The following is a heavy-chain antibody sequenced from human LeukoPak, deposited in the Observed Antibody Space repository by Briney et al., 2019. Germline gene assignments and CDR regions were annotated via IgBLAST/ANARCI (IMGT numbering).Heavy chain of an antibody. D-gene: IGHD2-2*03. J-gene: IGHJ3*02. CDR1: GYTFTSYG. V-gene: IGHV1-18*01. Sequence: ASVNVSCKASGYTFTSYGISWVRQAPGQGIERMGWISAYNGNTNYAQKLQGRVTMTTDTSTSTAYMELRSLRSDDTAVYYCARDAPVWMKDDAFDIWGQGTMVTVSS. CDR2: ISAYNGNT. CDR3: ARDAPVWMKDDAFDI.